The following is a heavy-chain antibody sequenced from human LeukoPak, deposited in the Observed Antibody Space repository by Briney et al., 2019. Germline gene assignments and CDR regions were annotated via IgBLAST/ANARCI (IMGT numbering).Heavy chain of an antibody. J-gene: IGHJ4*02. CDR2: IKSKTDDGTT. V-gene: IGHV3-15*01. D-gene: IGHD6-13*01. CDR3: TTGGLWYVDY. Sequence: PGGYLRLSCAASGFTFSNAWMSWVRQVPGKGLEWVGRIKSKTDDGTTDYAAPVIGRFNISRDDSKNTLYLQMNSLKSEDTALYYCTTGGLWYVDYWGQGILVTVSS. CDR1: GFTFSNAW.